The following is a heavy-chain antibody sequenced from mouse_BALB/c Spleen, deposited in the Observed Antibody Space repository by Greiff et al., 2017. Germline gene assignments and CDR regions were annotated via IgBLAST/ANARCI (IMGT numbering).Heavy chain of an antibody. V-gene: IGHV1-54*01. Sequence: VQLQQSGAELVRPGTSVKVSCKASGYAFTNYLIEWVKQRPGQGLEWIGVINPGSGGTNYNEKFKGKATLTADKSSSTAYMQLSSLTSDDSAVYFCARKVNLALYYFDYWGQGTTLTVSA. CDR1: GYAFTNYL. J-gene: IGHJ2*01. CDR2: INPGSGGT. D-gene: IGHD6-1*01. CDR3: ARKVNLALYYFDY.